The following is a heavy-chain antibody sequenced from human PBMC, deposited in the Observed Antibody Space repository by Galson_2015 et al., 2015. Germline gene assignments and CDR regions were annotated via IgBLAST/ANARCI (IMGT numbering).Heavy chain of an antibody. CDR3: ARQVRGYSSSWYPTFDY. J-gene: IGHJ4*02. CDR1: GYSFTSYW. Sequence: QSGAAVKKPGESLTISCKGSGYSFTSYWIGWVRQMPGKGLEWMGIIYPGDSDTRYSPSFQGQVTISADESISTAYLQWSSLKASGTAMHYCARQVRGYSSSWYPTFDYPGPGTLAAVSS. V-gene: IGHV5-51*01. CDR2: IYPGDSDT. D-gene: IGHD6-13*01.